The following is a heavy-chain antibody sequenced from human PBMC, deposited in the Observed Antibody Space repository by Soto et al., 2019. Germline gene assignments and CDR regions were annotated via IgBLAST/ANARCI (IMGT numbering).Heavy chain of an antibody. CDR3: AGGIAARPLGY. V-gene: IGHV4-34*01. Sequence: SETLCLTYAIYGGSFSGYYWSWLRQPPGKGLEWIGEINHSGSTNYNPSLKSRVTISADTSKNQFSLKLSSVTAADTAVYYCAGGIAARPLGYWGQGTLVTVSS. CDR1: GGSFSGYY. J-gene: IGHJ4*02. D-gene: IGHD6-6*01. CDR2: INHSGST.